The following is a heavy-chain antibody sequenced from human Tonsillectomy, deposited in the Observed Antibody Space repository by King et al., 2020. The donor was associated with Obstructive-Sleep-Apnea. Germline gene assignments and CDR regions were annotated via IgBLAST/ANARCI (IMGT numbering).Heavy chain of an antibody. CDR2: INPGDSDT. D-gene: IGHD3-3*01. Sequence: QLVQSGAEVKKPGESLRISCKGSGYSFTNNWISWVRQMPGKGLEWRGRINPGDSDTNYSPSFQGHVTISVDKSISTAYLQWSSLKASDTGMYYCARRYDFWSGFAFAIWGQGTMVTVSS. CDR3: ARRYDFWSGFAFAI. J-gene: IGHJ3*02. V-gene: IGHV5-10-1*01. CDR1: GYSFTNNW.